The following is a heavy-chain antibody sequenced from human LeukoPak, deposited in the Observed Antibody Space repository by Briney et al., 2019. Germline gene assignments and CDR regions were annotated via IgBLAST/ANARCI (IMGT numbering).Heavy chain of an antibody. D-gene: IGHD3-10*01. J-gene: IGHJ4*02. CDR1: GYTFTIYY. CDR3: ARRPGSGGFDY. CDR2: INPSGGST. V-gene: IGHV1-46*01. Sequence: ASVKVSCKASGYTFTIYYMHWVRQAPGQGLEWMGIINPSGGSTSYAQKFQGRVTMTRDTSTSTVYMELSSLRSEDTAVYYCARRPGSGGFDYWGQGTLVTVSS.